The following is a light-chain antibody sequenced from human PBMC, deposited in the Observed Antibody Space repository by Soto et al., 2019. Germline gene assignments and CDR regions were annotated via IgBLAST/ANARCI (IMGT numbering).Light chain of an antibody. Sequence: DIQLTQSPSFLSASVGDRVTITCRASQGISSHLAWYQQIPGKGPKLLIYAASTLPIGVPSRFSGSGYGTEFTLAISSLQPEDFATYYCQQVNGYPHTFGQGTKLEIK. J-gene: IGKJ2*01. CDR1: QGISSH. CDR2: AAS. CDR3: QQVNGYPHT. V-gene: IGKV1-9*01.